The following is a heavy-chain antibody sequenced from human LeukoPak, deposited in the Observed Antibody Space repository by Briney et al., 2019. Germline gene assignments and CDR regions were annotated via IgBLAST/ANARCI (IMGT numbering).Heavy chain of an antibody. CDR1: GGSFSGYY. D-gene: IGHD6-6*01. CDR3: ARRRVAARYYFDY. J-gene: IGHJ4*02. V-gene: IGHV4-34*01. CDR2: INHSGST. Sequence: PSETLSLTCAVYGGSFSGYYWSWIRQPPGKGLEWIGEINHSGSTNYNPSLESRVTISVDTSKNQFPLKLGSVTAADTAVYYCARRRVAARYYFDYWGQGTLVTVSS.